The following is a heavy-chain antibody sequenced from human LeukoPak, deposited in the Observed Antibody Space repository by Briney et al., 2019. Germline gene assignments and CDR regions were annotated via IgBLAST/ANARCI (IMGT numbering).Heavy chain of an antibody. Sequence: WASVKVSCKASGYTFTSYGISWVRQAPGQGLEWMGWISAYNGNTNYAQKLQGRVTMTTDTSTSTAYMELRSLRSDDTAVYYCARGSGAIGGSGSYYNGNWFDPWGQGTLVTVSS. CDR1: GYTFTSYG. D-gene: IGHD3-10*01. J-gene: IGHJ5*02. CDR2: ISAYNGNT. V-gene: IGHV1-18*01. CDR3: ARGSGAIGGSGSYYNGNWFDP.